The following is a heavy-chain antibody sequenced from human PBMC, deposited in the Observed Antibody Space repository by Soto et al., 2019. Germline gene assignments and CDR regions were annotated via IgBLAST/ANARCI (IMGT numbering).Heavy chain of an antibody. Sequence: GASVKVSCKASGGTFSSYAISWVRQAPGQGLEWMGGIIPIFGTANYAQKFQGRVTITADESTSTAYMELSSLRSEDTAVYYCARVGGNYYYYGMDVWGQGTTVTVSS. D-gene: IGHD2-15*01. V-gene: IGHV1-69*13. CDR1: GGTFSSYA. CDR3: ARVGGNYYYYGMDV. J-gene: IGHJ6*02. CDR2: IIPIFGTA.